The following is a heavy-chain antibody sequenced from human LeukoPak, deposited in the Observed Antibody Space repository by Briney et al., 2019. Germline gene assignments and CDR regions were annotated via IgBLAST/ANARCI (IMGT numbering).Heavy chain of an antibody. Sequence: GASVKVSCKASGYTFTGYYMHWVRQAPGQGLEWMGWINPNSGGTNYAQKFQGRVTMTRDTSISTAYMELSRLRSDDTAVYYCARTLLERIYGMDVWGQGTTVTVSS. CDR2: INPNSGGT. J-gene: IGHJ6*02. D-gene: IGHD1-1*01. CDR3: ARTLLERIYGMDV. V-gene: IGHV1-2*02. CDR1: GYTFTGYY.